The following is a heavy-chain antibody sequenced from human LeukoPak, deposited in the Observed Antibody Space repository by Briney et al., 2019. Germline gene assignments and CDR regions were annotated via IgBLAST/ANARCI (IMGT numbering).Heavy chain of an antibody. Sequence: SETLSLTCTVSGGSISSYYWSWIRQPPGKGLEWIGYINYSGSTNYNPSLKSRVTISVDTSKNQFSLKLSSVTAADTAVYYCARGHDDFDYWGQGTRVTVSS. J-gene: IGHJ4*02. CDR2: INYSGST. V-gene: IGHV4-59*01. CDR3: ARGHDDFDY. D-gene: IGHD1-1*01. CDR1: GGSISSYY.